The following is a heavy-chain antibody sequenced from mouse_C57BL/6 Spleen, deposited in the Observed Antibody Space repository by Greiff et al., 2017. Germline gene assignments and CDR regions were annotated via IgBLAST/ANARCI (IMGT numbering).Heavy chain of an antibody. CDR1: GYAFSSYW. CDR2: IYPGAGDT. CDR3: ARVTTVVGDY. J-gene: IGHJ2*01. D-gene: IGHD1-1*01. V-gene: IGHV1-80*01. Sequence: QVQLQQSGAELVQPGASVTISCKASGYAFSSYWMNWVKQRPGKGLEWFGQIYPGAGDTNNNGKFKGKATLTADKSSSTAYMQLSSLTSKDSAVYFCARVTTVVGDYWGQGTTLTVSS.